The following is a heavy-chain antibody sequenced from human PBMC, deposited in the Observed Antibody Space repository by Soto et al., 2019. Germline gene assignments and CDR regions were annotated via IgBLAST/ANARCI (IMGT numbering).Heavy chain of an antibody. CDR1: GDTFTFYS. J-gene: IGHJ4*02. D-gene: IGHD3-10*01. CDR3: ASSCGSGYLAFAY. Sequence: QVQLVQSGAEVKKPGSSVRVSCKASGDTFTFYSINWVRQAPGLGLEWMGRINPILSMSNYAQRFQGRVTMISDKSTSTAYMELSNLRSEDTAMYYCASSCGSGYLAFAYWGQGALVTVSS. V-gene: IGHV1-69*02. CDR2: INPILSMS.